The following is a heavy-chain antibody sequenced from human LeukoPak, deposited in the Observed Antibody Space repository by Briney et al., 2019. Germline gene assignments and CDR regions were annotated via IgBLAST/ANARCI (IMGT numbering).Heavy chain of an antibody. J-gene: IGHJ6*03. CDR3: ARRADHFYYYMDV. CDR2: VHYTGST. D-gene: IGHD3-10*01. Sequence: SETLSLTCTVSGGSISSSNYYWDWIRQPPGKGLEWIASVHYTGSTYYNPSLKSRVTIAVDTSKNQFSVRMTSVTAADTAVYYCARRADHFYYYMDVWGKGTTVTVSS. CDR1: GGSISSSNYY. V-gene: IGHV4-39*07.